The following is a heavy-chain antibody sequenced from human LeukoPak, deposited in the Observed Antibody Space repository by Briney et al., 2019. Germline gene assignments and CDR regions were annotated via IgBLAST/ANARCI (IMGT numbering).Heavy chain of an antibody. V-gene: IGHV4-59*01. CDR2: IYYSGST. D-gene: IGHD3-16*02. CDR1: GGSISSYY. J-gene: IGHJ5*02. Sequence: SETLSLTCTVSGGSISSYYWSWVRQPPGKGLEWIGYIYYSGSTNYNPSLKSRVTISVDTSKNQFSLKLSSVTAADTAVYYCARSLGGWFDPWGQGTLVTVSS. CDR3: ARSLGGWFDP.